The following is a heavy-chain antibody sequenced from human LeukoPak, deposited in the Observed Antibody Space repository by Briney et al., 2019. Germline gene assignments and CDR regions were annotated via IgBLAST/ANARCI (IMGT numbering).Heavy chain of an antibody. CDR2: IYSGGNT. V-gene: IGHV3-53*01. D-gene: IGHD3-22*01. J-gene: IGHJ1*01. Sequence: PGGSLRLSCAASGFTVSSNYMTWVRQAPGKGLEWVSVIYSGGNTYYADSVKGRFTISRDNSKNTLYLQMNSLRAEDTAVYYCAISAPNYYDSSGYYSYFQHWGQGTLVTVSS. CDR1: GFTVSSNY. CDR3: AISAPNYYDSSGYYSYFQH.